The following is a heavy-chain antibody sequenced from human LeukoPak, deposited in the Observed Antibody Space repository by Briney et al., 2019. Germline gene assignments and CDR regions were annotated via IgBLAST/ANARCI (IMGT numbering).Heavy chain of an antibody. CDR3: ARHGIVDSSRKYYFDY. CDR2: IYYSGST. V-gene: IGHV4-61*05. J-gene: IGHJ4*02. CDR1: GASISSSGYC. D-gene: IGHD6-13*01. Sequence: SETLSLTCTVSGASISSSGYCWSWIRQPPGKGLEWIGYIYYSGSTSYNPSLKSRVTISVDTSKNQFSLELSSVTAADTAVYYCARHGIVDSSRKYYFDYWGQGTLVTVSS.